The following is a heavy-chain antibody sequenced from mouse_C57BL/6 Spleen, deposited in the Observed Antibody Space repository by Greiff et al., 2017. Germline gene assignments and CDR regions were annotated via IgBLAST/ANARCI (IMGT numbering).Heavy chain of an antibody. D-gene: IGHD1-1*02. J-gene: IGHJ4*01. V-gene: IGHV5-16*01. CDR3: ARDRGSAMDY. CDR2: INYDGSST. Sequence: EVQLVESEGGLVQPGSSMKLSCTASGFTFSDYYMAWVRQVPEKGLEWVANINYDGSSTYYLDSLKSRFIISRDNAKNILYLQMSSLKSEDTATYDCARDRGSAMDYWGQGTSVTVSS. CDR1: GFTFSDYY.